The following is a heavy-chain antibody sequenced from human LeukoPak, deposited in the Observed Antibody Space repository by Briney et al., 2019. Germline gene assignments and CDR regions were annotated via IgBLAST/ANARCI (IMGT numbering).Heavy chain of an antibody. CDR3: ARDLELVYYDSSGYDY. V-gene: IGHV3-74*01. Sequence: GGSLRLSCAASGFTFSSYWMHWVRQVPGKGLVWASRINSDGSNTRYADSVKGRFTISSDNAKNTLYLQMNSLRAEDTAVYYCARDLELVYYDSSGYDYWGQGTLVIVSS. J-gene: IGHJ4*02. CDR2: INSDGSNT. CDR1: GFTFSSYW. D-gene: IGHD3-22*01.